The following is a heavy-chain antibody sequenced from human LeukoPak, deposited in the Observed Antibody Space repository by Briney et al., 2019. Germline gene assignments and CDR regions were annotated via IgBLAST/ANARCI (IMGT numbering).Heavy chain of an antibody. CDR2: INPSGGST. CDR3: ARTSSGWSPDNWFDP. D-gene: IGHD6-19*01. V-gene: IGHV1-46*01. J-gene: IGHJ5*02. Sequence: ASVKVSCKASGYTFTSYYMHWVRQAPGQGLEWMGIINPSGGSTSYAQKFQGRVTMTRDTSISTAYMELSRLRSDDTAVYYCARTSSGWSPDNWFDPWGQGTLVTVSS. CDR1: GYTFTSYY.